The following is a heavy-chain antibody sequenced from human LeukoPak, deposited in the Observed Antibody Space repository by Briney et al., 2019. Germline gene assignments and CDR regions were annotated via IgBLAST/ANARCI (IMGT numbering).Heavy chain of an antibody. J-gene: IGHJ4*02. Sequence: GGFLRLSCAASGFSFSRYYMSWVRQAPGKGLEWVSAIDGSGTGTYYADSVRGRFTISRDNSKNTLYLQMNSLRAEDTAVYYCVKDETGSSWYNWGQGTLVTVSS. CDR3: VKDETGSSWYN. V-gene: IGHV3-23*01. CDR2: IDGSGTGT. CDR1: GFSFSRYY. D-gene: IGHD6-13*01.